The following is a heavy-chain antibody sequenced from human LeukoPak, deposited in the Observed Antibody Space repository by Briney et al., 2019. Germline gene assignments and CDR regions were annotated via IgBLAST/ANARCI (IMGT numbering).Heavy chain of an antibody. D-gene: IGHD1-26*01. CDR1: GFTFSNYA. J-gene: IGHJ4*02. CDR2: ISYDGSNK. Sequence: GGSLRLSCAASGFTFSNYAMHWVRQAPGKGLEWVAVISYDGSNKYYADSVKGRFTFSRDNSKNTLYLQMNSLRAEDTAVYYCARDSVGATNYFDYWGQGTLVTVSS. CDR3: ARDSVGATNYFDY. V-gene: IGHV3-30-3*01.